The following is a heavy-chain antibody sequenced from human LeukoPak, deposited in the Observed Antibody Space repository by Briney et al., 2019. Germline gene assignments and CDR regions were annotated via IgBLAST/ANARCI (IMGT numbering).Heavy chain of an antibody. D-gene: IGHD3-10*01. CDR1: GFTFSSYE. CDR3: ARDGYGSGSSFFDY. J-gene: IGHJ4*02. CDR2: ISSSGSTI. Sequence: GGSLRLSCAASGFTFSSYEMKWVRQAPGKGLEWVSYISSSGSTIYYADSVKGRFTISRDNAKNSLYLQMNSLRAEDTAVYYCARDGYGSGSSFFDYWGQGTLVTVSS. V-gene: IGHV3-48*03.